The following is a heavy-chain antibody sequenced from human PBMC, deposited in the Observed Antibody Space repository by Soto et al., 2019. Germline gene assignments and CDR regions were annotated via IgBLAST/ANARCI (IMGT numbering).Heavy chain of an antibody. CDR2: IYYSGAT. D-gene: IGHD3-22*01. CDR1: GDSISTSSYY. Sequence: SETLSLTCTVSGDSISTSSYYWGWIRQPPGKGLEWIASIYYSGATYYNPSLQSRVTISVDTSNNRFSLTLSSLTAADRAVYYCARGSVDTVDSSGFYEYWGQGTPVTVSS. J-gene: IGHJ4*02. CDR3: ARGSVDTVDSSGFYEY. V-gene: IGHV4-39*02.